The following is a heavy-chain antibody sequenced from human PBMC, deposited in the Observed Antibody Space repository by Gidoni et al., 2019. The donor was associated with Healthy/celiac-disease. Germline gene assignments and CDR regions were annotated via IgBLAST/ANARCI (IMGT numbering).Heavy chain of an antibody. V-gene: IGHV1-69*01. CDR2: IIPIFGTA. D-gene: IGHD2-2*01. CDR1: GGTFSSYA. CDR3: ARGSCSSTSCRRHYYYGMDV. Sequence: QVQLVQSGAEVKKPGSSVKVSCKASGGTFSSYAISWVRQAPGQGLEWMGGIIPIFGTANYAQKFHGRVTITADESTSTAYMELSSLRSEDTAVYYCARGSCSSTSCRRHYYYGMDVWGQGTTVTVSS. J-gene: IGHJ6*02.